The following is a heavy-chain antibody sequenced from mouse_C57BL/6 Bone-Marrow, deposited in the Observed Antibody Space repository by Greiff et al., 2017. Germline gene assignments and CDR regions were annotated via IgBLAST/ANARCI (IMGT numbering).Heavy chain of an antibody. Sequence: QVQLQQSGAELVMPGASVKLSCKASGYTFTSYWMHWVKQRPGQGLEWIGEIDPSDSYTNYNQKFKGKSTLTVDKSSSTAYMQLSSLTSEDSAVYYCAREEGYGYADWYCDVWGTGTTGTVSS. V-gene: IGHV1-69*01. CDR1: GYTFTSYW. J-gene: IGHJ1*03. CDR2: IDPSDSYT. CDR3: AREEGYGYADWYCDV. D-gene: IGHD2-2*01.